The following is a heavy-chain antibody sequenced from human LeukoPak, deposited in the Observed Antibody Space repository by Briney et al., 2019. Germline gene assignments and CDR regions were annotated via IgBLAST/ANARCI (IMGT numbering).Heavy chain of an antibody. CDR3: ASQGGSGWY. V-gene: IGHV3-21*04. CDR2: VSGTSEYI. D-gene: IGHD6-19*01. J-gene: IGHJ4*02. CDR1: GFSFSTYS. Sequence: PGGSLRLSCAASGFSFSTYSMIWVRQAPGKGLEWVSSVSGTSEYIYYADSVRGRFTISRDNAKNTVYLQMNSLRAEDTAVYYCASQGGSGWYWGQGTLVTVSS.